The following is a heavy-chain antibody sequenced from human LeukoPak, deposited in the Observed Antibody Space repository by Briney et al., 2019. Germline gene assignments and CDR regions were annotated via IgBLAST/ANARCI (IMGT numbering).Heavy chain of an antibody. V-gene: IGHV1-24*01. CDR1: GGTFSSYA. Sequence: GASVKVSCKASGGTFSSYAISWVRQAPGKGLEWMGGFDPEDGETIYAQKFQGRVTMTEDTSTDTAYMELSSLRSEDTAVYYCATEAYWGQGTLVTVSS. CDR3: ATEAY. J-gene: IGHJ4*02. CDR2: FDPEDGET.